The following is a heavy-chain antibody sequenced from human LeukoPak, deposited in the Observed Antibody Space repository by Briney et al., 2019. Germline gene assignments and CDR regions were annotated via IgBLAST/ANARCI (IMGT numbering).Heavy chain of an antibody. J-gene: IGHJ4*02. V-gene: IGHV1-69*01. Sequence: ASVKVSCKASGGTFRRYDISWVRQAPGQGLEWMGGIIPIFGTANYAQKFQGRVTITADESTSTAYMELSSLRSEDTAVYYCARADCSSTSCYRYFADYWGQGTLVTVSS. D-gene: IGHD2-2*02. CDR2: IIPIFGTA. CDR1: GGTFRRYD. CDR3: ARADCSSTSCYRYFADY.